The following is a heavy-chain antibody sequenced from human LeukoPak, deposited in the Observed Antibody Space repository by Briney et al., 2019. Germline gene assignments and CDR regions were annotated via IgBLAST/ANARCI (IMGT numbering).Heavy chain of an antibody. CDR1: GYSFTNYW. Sequence: GESLKISCKGSGYSFTNYWIAWVRPMPGKGLEWMGIIYPDDSDTKYSPSFQGQVTISADKSISTAFLQWSSLQASDTAMYYCARLSGVEFSPFDYWGQGTLVTVSS. V-gene: IGHV5-51*01. CDR2: IYPDDSDT. J-gene: IGHJ4*02. D-gene: IGHD2-8*01. CDR3: ARLSGVEFSPFDY.